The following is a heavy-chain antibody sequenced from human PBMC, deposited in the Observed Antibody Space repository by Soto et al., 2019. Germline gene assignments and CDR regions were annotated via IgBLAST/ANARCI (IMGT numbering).Heavy chain of an antibody. CDR1: GYTFTSYA. D-gene: IGHD3-10*01. Sequence: QVQLVQSGAEVKKPGASVKVSCKASGYTFTSYAMHWVRQAPGQRLEWMGWINAGNGNTKYSQKFQGRVTITRDTSASTAYMELSSLRSEDTAVYYCAREGYAWFGEFETDYFDYWGQGTLVTVSS. J-gene: IGHJ4*02. CDR2: INAGNGNT. CDR3: AREGYAWFGEFETDYFDY. V-gene: IGHV1-3*01.